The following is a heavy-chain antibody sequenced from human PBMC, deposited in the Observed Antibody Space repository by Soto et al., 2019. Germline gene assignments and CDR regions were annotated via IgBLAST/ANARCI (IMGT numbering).Heavy chain of an antibody. V-gene: IGHV1-46*01. CDR2: VYPSGGGT. Sequence: QVQLVQSGAEVRKPGASVRASCKAAGYTFSITYLHWLRQAPGQGLEWLGLVYPSGGGTNYKESSKGRLNINRDTSTSTVYVQLSRLTSEDTAIYYCARCYCSGGNCYDGLDVLVQGTTVTFSS. CDR1: GYTFSITY. D-gene: IGHD2-15*01. J-gene: IGHJ6*02. CDR3: ARCYCSGGNCYDGLDV.